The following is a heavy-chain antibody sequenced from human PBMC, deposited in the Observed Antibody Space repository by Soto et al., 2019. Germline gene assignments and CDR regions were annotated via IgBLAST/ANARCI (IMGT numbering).Heavy chain of an antibody. J-gene: IGHJ5*02. V-gene: IGHV4-4*07. CDR3: ARDQGVAAAGITWFDP. CDR1: GASMNSYH. D-gene: IGHD6-13*01. Sequence: SETLSLTCTVSGASMNSYHWSWIRQPAGKGLEWIGHIHSSGSANYNPSLKSRVTMSVDTSKNQFSLRLMSLTAADTAVYYCARDQGVAAAGITWFDPWGQGSLVTVSS. CDR2: IHSSGSA.